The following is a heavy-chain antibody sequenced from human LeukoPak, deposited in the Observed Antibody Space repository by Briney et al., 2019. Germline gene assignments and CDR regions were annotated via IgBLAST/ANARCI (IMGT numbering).Heavy chain of an antibody. J-gene: IGHJ4*02. CDR2: IIPIFGTA. Sequence: SVKVSCTASGGTFSSYAIGWVRQAPGQGLEWMGGIIPIFGTANYAQKFQGRVTITADESTSTAYMELSSLRSEDTAVYYCARDRGYYYDSSGLFDYWGQGTLVTVSS. CDR3: ARDRGYYYDSSGLFDY. D-gene: IGHD3-22*01. V-gene: IGHV1-69*13. CDR1: GGTFSSYA.